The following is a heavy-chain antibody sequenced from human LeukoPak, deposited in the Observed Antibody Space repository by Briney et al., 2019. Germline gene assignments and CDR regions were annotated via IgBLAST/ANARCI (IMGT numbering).Heavy chain of an antibody. D-gene: IGHD3-22*01. CDR1: GFTFSNYW. Sequence: GGSLRLSCAASGFTFSNYWMHWARQAPGKGLVWVSRINSDGSSTNYADSVKGRFTISRDNAKNSLYLQMNSLRAEDTAIYYCARRGYHDSSGYDYWGQGTPVTVSS. CDR3: ARRGYHDSSGYDY. J-gene: IGHJ4*02. V-gene: IGHV3-74*01. CDR2: INSDGSST.